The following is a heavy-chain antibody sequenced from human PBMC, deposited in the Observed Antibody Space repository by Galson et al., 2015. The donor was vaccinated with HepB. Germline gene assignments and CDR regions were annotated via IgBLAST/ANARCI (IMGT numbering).Heavy chain of an antibody. Sequence: SVKVSCKASGGTFSSYTISWVRQAPGQGLERMGRIIPILGIANYAQKFQGRVTITADKSTSTAYMELSSLRSEDTAVYYCARDPMGSGYSYGYVGGDYWGQGTLVTVSS. CDR3: ARDPMGSGYSYGYVGGDY. CDR2: IIPILGIA. J-gene: IGHJ4*02. CDR1: GGTFSSYT. V-gene: IGHV1-69*04. D-gene: IGHD5-18*01.